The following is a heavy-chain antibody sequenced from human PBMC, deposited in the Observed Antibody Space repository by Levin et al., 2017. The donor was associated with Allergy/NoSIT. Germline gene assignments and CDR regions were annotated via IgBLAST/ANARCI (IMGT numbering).Heavy chain of an antibody. CDR3: ARGKGRSSSLLPFDY. Sequence: GSLRLSCAVYGGSFSGYYWSWIRQPPGKGLECIGEINHSGRTNYNPSLKSRVTISIDTSKNQFSLKLSSVTAADTAVYYCARGKGRSSSLLPFDYWGQGTLVTVSS. J-gene: IGHJ4*02. CDR2: INHSGRT. D-gene: IGHD6-6*01. V-gene: IGHV4-34*01. CDR1: GGSFSGYY.